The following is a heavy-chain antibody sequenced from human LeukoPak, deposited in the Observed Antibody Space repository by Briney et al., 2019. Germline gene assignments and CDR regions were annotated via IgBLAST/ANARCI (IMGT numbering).Heavy chain of an antibody. CDR3: AKGPNWAQELDY. Sequence: GGSLRLSCAASGFTFSSYAMSWVRQAPGKGLEWVSSISGSGGSTYYADSVKGRFTISRDNSKNTLYLHMNSLRAEDTAVYHCAKGPNWAQELDYWGQGTLVTVSS. CDR1: GFTFSSYA. D-gene: IGHD6-13*01. CDR2: ISGSGGST. J-gene: IGHJ4*02. V-gene: IGHV3-23*01.